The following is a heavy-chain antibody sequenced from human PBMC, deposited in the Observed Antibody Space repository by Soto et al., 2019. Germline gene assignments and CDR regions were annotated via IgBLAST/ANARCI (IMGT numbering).Heavy chain of an antibody. CDR2: ISWNSGSI. CDR3: AKTDCSSTSCYGDY. V-gene: IGHV3-9*01. J-gene: IGHJ4*02. Sequence: GGSLRLSCAASGFTFDDYAMHWVRQAPGKGLEWVSGISWNSGSIGYADSVKGRFTISRDNAKNSLYLQMNSLRAEDTALYYCAKTDCSSTSCYGDYWGQGTLVTVSS. CDR1: GFTFDDYA. D-gene: IGHD2-2*01.